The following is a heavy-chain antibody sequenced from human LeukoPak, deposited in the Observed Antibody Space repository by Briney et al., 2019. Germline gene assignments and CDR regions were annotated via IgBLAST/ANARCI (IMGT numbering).Heavy chain of an antibody. V-gene: IGHV3-21*01. CDR2: ISTSSSYI. CDR3: ARVRWGGLYYFDY. J-gene: IGHJ4*02. CDR1: GFIFSSYT. D-gene: IGHD3-16*01. Sequence: GGSLRLSCAASGFIFSSYTMNWVRQAPGRGLEWVSFISTSSSYIYYADSLKGRFTISRDNAKNSLYLQMNSLRAEDTAVYYCARVRWGGLYYFDYWGQGTLVTVSS.